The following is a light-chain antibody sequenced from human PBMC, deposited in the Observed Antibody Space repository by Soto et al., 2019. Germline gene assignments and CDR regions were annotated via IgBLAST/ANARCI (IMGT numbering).Light chain of an antibody. V-gene: IGKV3-15*01. Sequence: EIVMTQSPATLSVSPGERATLSCRASQSISTNLAWYQQRPGQAPRLLIYGASTRATDIPDRFSGSGSGTEFTLIITSLQSEDCAVYYCQQYSTWPPKYTFGQGTKLEIQ. CDR2: GAS. CDR1: QSISTN. J-gene: IGKJ2*01. CDR3: QQYSTWPPKYT.